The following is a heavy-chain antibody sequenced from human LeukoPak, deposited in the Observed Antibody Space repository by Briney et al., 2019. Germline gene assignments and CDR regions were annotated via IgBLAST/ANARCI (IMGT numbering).Heavy chain of an antibody. CDR2: INGDGSTT. CDR3: ARSVGGTDV. V-gene: IGHV3-74*01. Sequence: GGSLRLSCTASGFTFSDYYMSWIRQAPGKGLVWVSRINGDGSTTNYADAVKGRFTISRDNAKNTLYLQMNSLRAEDTAVYYCARSVGGTDVWGQGTTVTVSS. CDR1: GFTFSDYY. J-gene: IGHJ6*02.